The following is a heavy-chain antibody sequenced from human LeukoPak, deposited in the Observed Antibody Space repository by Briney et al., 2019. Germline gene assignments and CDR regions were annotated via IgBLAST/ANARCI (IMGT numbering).Heavy chain of an antibody. CDR3: ARGSSSSWYFTSNYMAV. J-gene: IGHJ6*03. Sequence: ASVKVSCKASGYTFTSYDINWVRQATGQGREWMGWMNPNSGNTGYAQKFQGRVTITRNTSISTAYMELRSLRSEDTAVYYCARGSSSSWYFTSNYMAVCGKGTTATVSS. CDR2: MNPNSGNT. D-gene: IGHD6-13*01. CDR1: GYTFTSYD. V-gene: IGHV1-8*03.